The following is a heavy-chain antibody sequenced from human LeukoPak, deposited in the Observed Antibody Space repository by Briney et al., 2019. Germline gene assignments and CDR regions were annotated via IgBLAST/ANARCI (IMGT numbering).Heavy chain of an antibody. CDR1: GFTFSSYA. CDR2: ISYDGSNK. CDR3: ARASRSGSPPQ. Sequence: GGSLRLSCAASGFTFSSYAMHWVRQAPGKGLEWVAVISYDGSNKYYADSVKGRFTISRDNSKNTLYLQMNSLRAEDTAVYYCARASRSGSPPQWGQGTLVTVSS. J-gene: IGHJ4*02. D-gene: IGHD2-15*01. V-gene: IGHV3-30-3*01.